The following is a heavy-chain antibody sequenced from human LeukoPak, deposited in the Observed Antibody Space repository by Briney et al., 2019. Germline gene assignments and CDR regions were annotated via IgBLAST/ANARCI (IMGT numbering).Heavy chain of an antibody. J-gene: IGHJ3*02. CDR3: TRRAGTDSNGAFDI. Sequence: SGTLSLTCAVSGGSISSSIWWTWVRQPPGKGLEWIGEIYHSGSINYNPSLKSRLTISVDKSKNQFSLNLSSVTAADTAVYYCTRRAGTDSNGAFDIWGQGTMVTVSS. D-gene: IGHD6-19*01. CDR2: IYHSGSI. V-gene: IGHV4-4*02. CDR1: GGSISSSIW.